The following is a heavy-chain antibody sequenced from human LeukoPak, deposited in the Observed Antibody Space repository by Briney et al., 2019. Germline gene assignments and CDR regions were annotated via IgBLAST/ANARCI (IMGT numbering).Heavy chain of an antibody. D-gene: IGHD4-17*01. CDR2: IYYSGST. J-gene: IGHJ4*02. Sequence: SETLSLTCTVSGGSVSSGSYYWSWIRQPPGTGLEWIGYIYYSGSTNYNPSLKSRVTISVDTSKNQFSLKLSSVTAADTAVYYYARGGAYGEDYWGQGTLVTVSS. CDR3: ARGGAYGEDY. V-gene: IGHV4-61*01. CDR1: GGSVSSGSYY.